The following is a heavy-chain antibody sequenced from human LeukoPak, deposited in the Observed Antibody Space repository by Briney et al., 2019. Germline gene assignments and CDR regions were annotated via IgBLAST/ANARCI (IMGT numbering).Heavy chain of an antibody. J-gene: IGHJ4*02. CDR2: INPDSGGT. CDR1: GYTFTGYY. CDR3: ARTAIFSPFSFDY. D-gene: IGHD3-3*02. V-gene: IGHV1-2*02. Sequence: GASVEVSCKSSGYTFTGYYMHWVRQAPGQGLEWMGWINPDSGGTNYAQKFQGRVTMTRDTSISTAYMELSRLRSDDTAVYYCARTAIFSPFSFDYWGQGTLVTVSS.